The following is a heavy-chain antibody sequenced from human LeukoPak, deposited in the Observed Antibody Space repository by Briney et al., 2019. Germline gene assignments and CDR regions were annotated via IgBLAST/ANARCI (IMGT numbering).Heavy chain of an antibody. D-gene: IGHD4-17*01. V-gene: IGHV3-30*03. J-gene: IGHJ6*02. CDR1: GFTFSSYG. Sequence: GRSLRLSCAASGFTFSSYGMHWVRQAPGKGLEWVAVISYDGSNKYYADSVKGRFTISRDNSKNTLYLQMNSQRAEDTAVYYCARDGGYGDYHYYYGMDVWGQGTTVTVSS. CDR2: ISYDGSNK. CDR3: ARDGGYGDYHYYYGMDV.